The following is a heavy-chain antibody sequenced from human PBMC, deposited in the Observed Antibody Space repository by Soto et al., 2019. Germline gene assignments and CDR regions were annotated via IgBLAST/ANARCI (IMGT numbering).Heavy chain of an antibody. CDR1: GFNVGSFA. CDR3: TRETVAGITGLDY. V-gene: IGHV3-23*01. D-gene: IGHD1-20*01. CDR2: ISVSDAFI. Sequence: GGSLRLSCAASGFNVGSFAVNWVRQAPGKGLEWVSGISVSDAFIYYADSVRGRFSISRDASENILYLQMNSLRVDDTALYYCTRETVAGITGLDYWGPGTLVTAPQ. J-gene: IGHJ4*02.